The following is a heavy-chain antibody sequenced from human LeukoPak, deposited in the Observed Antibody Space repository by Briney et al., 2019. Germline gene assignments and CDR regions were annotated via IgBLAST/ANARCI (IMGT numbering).Heavy chain of an antibody. V-gene: IGHV4-4*02. J-gene: IGHJ4*02. D-gene: IGHD3-10*01. Sequence: SETLSLTCAVSGGSISSSNWWSWVRQPPGKGLEWIGEIYHSGSANYNPSLKSRVTISVDKSKNQFSLKLSSVTAADTAVHYCARAIGVYGSGSYNDYWGQGTLVTVSS. CDR3: ARAIGVYGSGSYNDY. CDR2: IYHSGSA. CDR1: GGSISSSNW.